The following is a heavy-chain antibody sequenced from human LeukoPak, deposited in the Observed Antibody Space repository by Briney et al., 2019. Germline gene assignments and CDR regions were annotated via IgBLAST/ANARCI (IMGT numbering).Heavy chain of an antibody. CDR3: ARPLGYCSSTSCSMGDY. Sequence: GGSLRLSCAASGFTFSSYGMNWVRQAPGKGLEWVSYISSSSGTIYYADSVKGRFTISRDNSKNTLYLQMNSLRAEDTAVYYCARPLGYCSSTSCSMGDYWGQGTLVTVSS. V-gene: IGHV3-48*01. CDR1: GFTFSSYG. D-gene: IGHD2-2*01. CDR2: ISSSSGTI. J-gene: IGHJ4*02.